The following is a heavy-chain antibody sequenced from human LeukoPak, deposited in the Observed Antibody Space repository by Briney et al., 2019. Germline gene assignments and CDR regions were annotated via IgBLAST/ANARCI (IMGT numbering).Heavy chain of an antibody. V-gene: IGHV3-53*01. Sequence: GGSLRLSYAASGFTVSSNYMSWVRQAPGKGLEWVSVIYSGGSTYYADSVKGRFTISRDNSKNTLYLQMNSLRAEDTAVYYCARGQGASRGWFDPWGQGTLVTVSS. CDR2: IYSGGST. CDR1: GFTVSSNY. CDR3: ARGQGASRGWFDP. D-gene: IGHD4/OR15-4a*01. J-gene: IGHJ5*02.